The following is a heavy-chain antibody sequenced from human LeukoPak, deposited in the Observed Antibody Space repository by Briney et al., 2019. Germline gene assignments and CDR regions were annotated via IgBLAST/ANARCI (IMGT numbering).Heavy chain of an antibody. CDR2: VTGSGGGT. CDR3: AKVFAPAGYYDSSGYSLFDY. CDR1: GFIFSNYA. D-gene: IGHD3-22*01. V-gene: IGHV3-23*01. Sequence: GGSLRLSCAASGFIFSNYAMMWVRQAPGKGLEWVSSVTGSGGGTFYADSVKGRFTISRDNSQNTLYLQMNSLGAEDTAVYYCAKVFAPAGYYDSSGYSLFDYWGQGTLVTVSS. J-gene: IGHJ4*02.